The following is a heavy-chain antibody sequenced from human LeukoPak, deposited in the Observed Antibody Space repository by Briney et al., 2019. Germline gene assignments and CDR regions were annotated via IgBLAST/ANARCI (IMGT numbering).Heavy chain of an antibody. V-gene: IGHV3-48*03. CDR1: GFTFSSYQ. CDR2: IKNGGSTI. Sequence: GGSLRLSCAGSGFTFSSYQMHWVRQAPGKGLEWVSYIKNGGSTIFYADSVKGRFTISRDDAKKSLYLQMNTLRAEDTAIYYCARETRGAFDYWGQGTLVTVSS. J-gene: IGHJ4*02. D-gene: IGHD4/OR15-4a*01. CDR3: ARETRGAFDY.